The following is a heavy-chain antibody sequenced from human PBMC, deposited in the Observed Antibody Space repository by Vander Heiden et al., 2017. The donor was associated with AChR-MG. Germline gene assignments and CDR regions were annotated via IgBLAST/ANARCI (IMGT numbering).Heavy chain of an antibody. CDR1: GYTFPGYY. Sequence: QVQLVQSGAAVKKLGASVKVSCKASGYTFPGYYMHWVRQAPGQGLEWMGWINPNSGGTNYAQKFQGRVTMTRDTSISTAYMELSRLRSDDTAVYYCAREDPSPALDGMDVWGQGTTVTVSS. V-gene: IGHV1-2*02. J-gene: IGHJ6*02. CDR3: AREDPSPALDGMDV. CDR2: INPNSGGT.